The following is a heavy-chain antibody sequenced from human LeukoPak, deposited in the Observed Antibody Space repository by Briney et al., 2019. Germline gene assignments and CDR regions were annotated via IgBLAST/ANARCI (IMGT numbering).Heavy chain of an antibody. CDR2: INPDSGGT. CDR1: GYTFTAYS. Sequence: ASVKVSCETSGYTFTAYSILWIRQAPGQGLEWLGWINPDSGGTKSAEQFQGRITMTRDTSISTVYMELSSLRSDDTALYYCATHATDYWGQGTLVTISS. J-gene: IGHJ4*02. CDR3: ATHATDY. V-gene: IGHV1-2*02.